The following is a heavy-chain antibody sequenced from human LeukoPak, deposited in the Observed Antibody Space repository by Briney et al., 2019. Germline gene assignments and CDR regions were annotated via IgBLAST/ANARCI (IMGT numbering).Heavy chain of an antibody. Sequence: ASVKVSCKASGGTFSSYAISWVRQAPGQGLEWMGGIIPIFGTANYAQKFQGRVTITADESTSTAYMELSSLRSEDTAVYYCARDGRDGYDYWYFDYWGQGTLVTVSS. D-gene: IGHD5-24*01. J-gene: IGHJ4*02. CDR3: ARDGRDGYDYWYFDY. CDR1: GGTFSSYA. CDR2: IIPIFGTA. V-gene: IGHV1-69*13.